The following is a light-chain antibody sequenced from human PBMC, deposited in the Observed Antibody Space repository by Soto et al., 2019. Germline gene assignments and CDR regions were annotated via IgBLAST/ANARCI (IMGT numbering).Light chain of an antibody. J-gene: IGKJ1*01. CDR2: DAS. CDR1: RSISDW. CDR3: QQYNSYSET. V-gene: IGKV1-5*01. Sequence: DIQMTQSPSSLSPSVGDRVTITVRASRSISDWLAWYQQKPGKAPELLIFDASNLKSGVSSRFSGSGSGTEFTLTISRLQPDDVATYYCQQYNSYSETFGQGTKVDI.